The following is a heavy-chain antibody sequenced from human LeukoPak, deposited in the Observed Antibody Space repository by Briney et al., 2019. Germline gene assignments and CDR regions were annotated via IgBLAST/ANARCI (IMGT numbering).Heavy chain of an antibody. D-gene: IGHD4-17*01. CDR3: ARDEYIHGDLTNFDS. CDR2: ISSSGSMI. J-gene: IGHJ4*02. Sequence: PGGSLRLSCAASGFTFSDYCMSWIRQAPGKGLEWVSYISSSGSMISNADSVKGRFTISRDNAKKSLYLQMNSLRAEDTAVYYCARDEYIHGDLTNFDSWGQGTLVIVSS. CDR1: GFTFSDYC. V-gene: IGHV3-11*04.